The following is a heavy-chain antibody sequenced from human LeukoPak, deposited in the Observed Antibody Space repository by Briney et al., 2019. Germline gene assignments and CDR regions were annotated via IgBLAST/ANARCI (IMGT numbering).Heavy chain of an antibody. CDR2: ISSSGAGT. Sequence: GASLRLHCAASGFTFSSYAMSWVRQAPGRGLEWVSAISSSGAGTYYADSVKGRFTISRDNSKNTLYLQMNSLRAEDTAVYYCAKGGYNYFDYWGQGTLVTVSS. CDR3: AKGGYNYFDY. J-gene: IGHJ4*02. D-gene: IGHD5-24*01. V-gene: IGHV3-23*01. CDR1: GFTFSSYA.